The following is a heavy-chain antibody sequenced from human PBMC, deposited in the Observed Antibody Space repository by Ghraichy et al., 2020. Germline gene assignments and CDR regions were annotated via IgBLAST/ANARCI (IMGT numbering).Heavy chain of an antibody. J-gene: IGHJ6*02. CDR1: GFTFSSYS. Sequence: GGSLRLSCAASGFTFSSYSMNWVRQAPGKGLEWVSSISSSSSYIYYADSVKGRFTISRDNAKNSLYLQMNSLRAEDTAVYYCARDLKRDEDYGDYVWNYGMDFWGQGTTVTVSS. CDR3: ARDLKRDEDYGDYVWNYGMDF. V-gene: IGHV3-21*01. CDR2: ISSSSSYI. D-gene: IGHD4-17*01.